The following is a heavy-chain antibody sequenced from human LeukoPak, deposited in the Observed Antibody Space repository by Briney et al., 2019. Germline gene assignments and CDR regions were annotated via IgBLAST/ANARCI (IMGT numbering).Heavy chain of an antibody. CDR3: ARGGWLRLRYFDY. CDR1: GYTFTSYD. Sequence: ASVKVSCKTSGYTFTSYDINWVRQATGQGLEWMGWMNPNNGNTDYAQKFQGRVTMTSNTSIRTAYMELSSLKSEDTAVYYCARGGWLRLRYFDYWGQGTLVTVSS. J-gene: IGHJ4*02. D-gene: IGHD5-12*01. CDR2: MNPNNGNT. V-gene: IGHV1-8*01.